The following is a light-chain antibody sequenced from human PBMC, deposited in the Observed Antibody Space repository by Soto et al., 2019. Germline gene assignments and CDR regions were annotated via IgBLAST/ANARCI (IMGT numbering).Light chain of an antibody. Sequence: EIVLTQSPATLSLSPGERATLSCRASQSVSSNLAWHQQKPCQAPRLLIYGASTRATGFPARFSGSGSGTEFTLTISSLQSEDFAVYYCQQYNGWPITFGQGTRLEIK. CDR1: QSVSSN. J-gene: IGKJ5*01. CDR3: QQYNGWPIT. CDR2: GAS. V-gene: IGKV3-15*01.